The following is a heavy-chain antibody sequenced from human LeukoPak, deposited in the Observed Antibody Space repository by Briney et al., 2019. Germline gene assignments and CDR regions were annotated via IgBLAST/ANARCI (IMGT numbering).Heavy chain of an antibody. CDR3: ARDVTYSSSSTIY. CDR2: ISYDGSNK. Sequence: GGSLRLSCAASGFTVSSNYMSWVRQAPGKGLEWVAVISYDGSNKYYADSVKGRFTISRDNSKNTLYLQMNSLRAEDTAVYYCARDVTYSSSSTIYWGQGTLVTVSS. J-gene: IGHJ4*02. D-gene: IGHD6-13*01. V-gene: IGHV3-30-3*01. CDR1: GFTVSSNY.